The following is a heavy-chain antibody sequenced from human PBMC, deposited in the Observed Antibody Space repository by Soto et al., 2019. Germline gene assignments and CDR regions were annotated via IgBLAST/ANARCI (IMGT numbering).Heavy chain of an antibody. J-gene: IGHJ4*02. Sequence: QVQLQESGPGLVKPSETLSLTCTVSGGSISGYYWSWIRQPAGKGLEWIGRIYTSGSTNYNPSLTSRIPRSVDTARNQFSLTLSSVPAADTAVYYCARRVGGYFDYWGQGTLVTVSS. CDR1: GGSISGYY. CDR2: IYTSGST. V-gene: IGHV4-4*07. CDR3: ARRVGGYFDY.